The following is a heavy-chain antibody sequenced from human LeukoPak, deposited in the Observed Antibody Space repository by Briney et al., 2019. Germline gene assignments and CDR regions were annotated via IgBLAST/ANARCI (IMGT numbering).Heavy chain of an antibody. CDR1: GGTFSSYA. CDR2: IIPIFGTA. CDR3: ATSTLLDCSGGSCYLRA. D-gene: IGHD2-15*01. Sequence: ASVKVSCKASGGTFSSYAISWVRQAPGQGLEWMGGIIPIFGTANYAQKFQGRVTITADESTSTAYMELSSLRSEDTAVYYCATSTLLDCSGGSCYLRAWGQGTLVTVSS. V-gene: IGHV1-69*01. J-gene: IGHJ5*02.